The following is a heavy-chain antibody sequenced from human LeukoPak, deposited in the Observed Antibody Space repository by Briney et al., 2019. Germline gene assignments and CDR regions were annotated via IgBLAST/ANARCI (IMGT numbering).Heavy chain of an antibody. J-gene: IGHJ4*02. CDR1: GGSISSYY. Sequence: SETLSLTCTVSGGSISSYYWSWIRQPPGKGLEWIGYIYYSGSTNYNPSLKSRVTISVDMSKNQFSLKLSSVTAADTAVYYCAREGSGDTAFDYWDQGTLVTVSS. CDR2: IYYSGST. V-gene: IGHV4-59*01. D-gene: IGHD3-10*01. CDR3: AREGSGDTAFDY.